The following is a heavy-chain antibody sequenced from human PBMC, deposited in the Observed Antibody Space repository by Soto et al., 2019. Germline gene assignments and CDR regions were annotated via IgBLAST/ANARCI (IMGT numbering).Heavy chain of an antibody. V-gene: IGHV2-70*01. CDR2: IDWDDDK. D-gene: IGHD3-3*01. CDR1: GFSLSTSGMC. Sequence: ESGPTLVNHTQTLTLTCTFSGFSLSTSGMCVSWIRQPPGKALEWLALIDWDDDKYYSTSLKTRLTISKDTSKNQVVLTMTNMDPVDTATYYCARTKILNYDFWSGYQGLIDYWGQGTLVTVSS. CDR3: ARTKILNYDFWSGYQGLIDY. J-gene: IGHJ4*02.